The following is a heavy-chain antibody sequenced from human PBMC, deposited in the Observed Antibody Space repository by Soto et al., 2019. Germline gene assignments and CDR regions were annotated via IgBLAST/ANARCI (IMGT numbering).Heavy chain of an antibody. Sequence: PSETLPLTCTVSVGSMSRYFWSLIRQPPGKRLEWIGYIYYSGSTNYNPSLKIRVTISVDTSRNQFSLKLSSVTAADTAVYYCARDASLTGTTVLNALDIWGQGTMVTVSS. CDR2: IYYSGST. D-gene: IGHD1-7*01. CDR1: VGSMSRYF. CDR3: ARDASLTGTTVLNALDI. J-gene: IGHJ3*02. V-gene: IGHV4-59*01.